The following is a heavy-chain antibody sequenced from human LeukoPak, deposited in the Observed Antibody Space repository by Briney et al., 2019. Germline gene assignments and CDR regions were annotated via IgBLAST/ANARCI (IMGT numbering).Heavy chain of an antibody. CDR1: GFTFSTFG. CDR3: AKDQGVVGSYDY. Sequence: GGSLRLSCAASGFTFSTFGMNWVRQAPDKGLQWVAFIQYDDSIEYYADSVKGRFTISRDNSKNTLYLQMNSLRGDDTAVYYCAKDQGVVGSYDYWGHGTLVTVSS. CDR2: IQYDDSIE. V-gene: IGHV3-30*02. D-gene: IGHD3-10*01. J-gene: IGHJ4*01.